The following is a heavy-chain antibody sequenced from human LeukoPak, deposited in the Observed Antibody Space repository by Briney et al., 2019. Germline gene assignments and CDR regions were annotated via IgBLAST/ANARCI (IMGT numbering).Heavy chain of an antibody. CDR1: GFTFSTKW. D-gene: IGHD6-13*01. CDR3: ARDAVYSSSWQYY. Sequence: GGSLRLSCAASGFTFSTKWMHWVRQVPGKGLLWVSRISGDGSSTLYADSVKGRFTISRDNSKNTMYLQMNSLRAEDTAVYYCARDAVYSSSWQYYWGQGTLVTVSS. V-gene: IGHV3-74*03. J-gene: IGHJ4*02. CDR2: ISGDGSST.